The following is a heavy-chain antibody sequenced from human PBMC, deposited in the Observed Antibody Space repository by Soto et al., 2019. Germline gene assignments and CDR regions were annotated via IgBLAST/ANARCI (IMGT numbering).Heavy chain of an antibody. CDR3: AKSPIFGVVIPLYYFDY. D-gene: IGHD3-3*01. CDR1: GFTFSSYA. Sequence: PGGSLRLSCAASGFTFSSYAMSWVRQAPGKGLEWVSAISGSGGSTYYADSVKGRFTISRDNSKNTLYLQMNSLRAEDTAVYYCAKSPIFGVVIPLYYFDYWGQGTLVTVSS. V-gene: IGHV3-23*01. J-gene: IGHJ4*02. CDR2: ISGSGGST.